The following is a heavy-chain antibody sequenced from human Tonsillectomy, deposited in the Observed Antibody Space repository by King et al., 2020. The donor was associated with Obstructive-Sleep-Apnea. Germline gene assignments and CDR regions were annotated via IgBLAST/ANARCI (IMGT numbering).Heavy chain of an antibody. Sequence: VQLQESGPGLVKPSGTLSLTCAVSGGSISSDLWWSRVRQAPGKGLEWIGEIYQSGRTNYNPSLKSRVTISIDKSKNQFSLKLNSVTVADTAVYYCAREGFLQGFDYWGQGTLVTVSS. CDR2: IYQSGRT. CDR1: GGSISSDLW. J-gene: IGHJ4*02. CDR3: AREGFLQGFDY. V-gene: IGHV4-4*02.